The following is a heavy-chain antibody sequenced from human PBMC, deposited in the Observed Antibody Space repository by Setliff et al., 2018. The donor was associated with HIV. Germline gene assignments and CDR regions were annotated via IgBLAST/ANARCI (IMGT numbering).Heavy chain of an antibody. Sequence: PSETLSLTCAVSGYSISSGYYWGWIRQPPGKGLEWIGTIYHSGNTFYNPSLKSRLTISVDTSKNQFSLKLSSGTAADTAVYYCARIGSGWSGGWFDPWGQGTLVTVSS. CDR3: ARIGSGWSGGWFDP. CDR1: GYSISSGYY. V-gene: IGHV4-38-2*01. J-gene: IGHJ5*02. CDR2: IYHSGNT. D-gene: IGHD6-13*01.